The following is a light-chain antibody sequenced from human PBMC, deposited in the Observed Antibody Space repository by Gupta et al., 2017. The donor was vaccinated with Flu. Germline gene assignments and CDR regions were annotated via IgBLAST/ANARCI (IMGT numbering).Light chain of an antibody. J-gene: IGLJ2*01. V-gene: IGLV3-19*01. CDR1: RISNSY. CDR2: AKN. CDR3: SSRGSADIHQAV. Sequence: GGRISNSYAIWYQQRPRLAPVLVINAKNSQPSEIPDRFSGSSSGNTASLTLIGAQAQDEDDYYCSSRGSADIHQAVFGGGTKVTVL.